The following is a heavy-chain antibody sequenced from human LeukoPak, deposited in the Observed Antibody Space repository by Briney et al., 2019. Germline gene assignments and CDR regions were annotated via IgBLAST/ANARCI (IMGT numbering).Heavy chain of an antibody. Sequence: SETLSLTCGVSGGSISSYYWSWIRQPAGKGLEWIGRIYTSGSTNYNPSLKSRVTISVDKSKNQYSLKLSSVTAADTAVYYCSREPTYGDYYFDYWGQGTLVTVSS. CDR2: IYTSGST. V-gene: IGHV4-4*07. J-gene: IGHJ4*02. CDR3: SREPTYGDYYFDY. D-gene: IGHD4-17*01. CDR1: GGSISSYY.